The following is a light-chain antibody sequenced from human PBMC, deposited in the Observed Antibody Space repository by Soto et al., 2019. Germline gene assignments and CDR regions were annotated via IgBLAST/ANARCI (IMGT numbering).Light chain of an antibody. Sequence: EIVLTQSPGIMSLSPGERATLSCRASQNIGYSYLPLYQHKPRRAPRLLIYGVSSRATALPDSFSGSGSGTDFTLTISRLEPADFAVYFCHHYGTSPTFGQGTRLEIK. CDR1: QNIGYSY. CDR3: HHYGTSPT. V-gene: IGKV3-20*01. J-gene: IGKJ5*01. CDR2: GVS.